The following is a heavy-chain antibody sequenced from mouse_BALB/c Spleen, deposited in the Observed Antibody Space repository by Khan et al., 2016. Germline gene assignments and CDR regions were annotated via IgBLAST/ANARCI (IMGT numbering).Heavy chain of an antibody. Sequence: QVQLKESGPGLVAPSQSLSITCTVSGFSLTNYGVHWVRQPPGKGLEWLGVIWTGGNTNYNSALMSRLSISKDNSKRQVFLKMNSLQTDDTAMYYCARDRRRNAMDYWGQGTSVTVSS. CDR2: IWTGGNT. J-gene: IGHJ4*01. V-gene: IGHV2-9*02. CDR1: GFSLTNYG. D-gene: IGHD1-2*01. CDR3: ARDRRRNAMDY.